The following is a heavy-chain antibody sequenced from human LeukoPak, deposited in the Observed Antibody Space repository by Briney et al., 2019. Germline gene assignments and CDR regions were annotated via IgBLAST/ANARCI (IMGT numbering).Heavy chain of an antibody. D-gene: IGHD2-2*02. J-gene: IGHJ3*02. CDR2: IRYDGSNK. CDR1: GFTFSSYG. CDR3: LRLLYTDRTI. Sequence: GGSLRLSCAASGFTFSSYGMHWVRQAPGKGLEWVAFIRYDGSNKYYADSVKGRFTISRDNSKNTLYLQMNTLRAEGTAVYYCLRLLYTDRTIWGQGTMVTVSS. V-gene: IGHV3-30*02.